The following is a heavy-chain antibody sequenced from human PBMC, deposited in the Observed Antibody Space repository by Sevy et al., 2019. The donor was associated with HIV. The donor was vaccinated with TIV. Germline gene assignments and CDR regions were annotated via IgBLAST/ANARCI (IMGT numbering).Heavy chain of an antibody. CDR2: ISSGSDYK. Sequence: GGSLRLSCAVSGFDFSSYSVSWVRQAPGKGLEWVSSISSGSDYKWFPDSVKGRFTSSRDNANNSLYLQIYSLRVEVMVLCFCARGIEGDSILTTDSSAIDYWGQGTLVTVSS. D-gene: IGHD3-9*01. J-gene: IGHJ4*02. V-gene: IGHV3-21*01. CDR1: GFDFSSYS. CDR3: ARGIEGDSILTTDSSAIDY.